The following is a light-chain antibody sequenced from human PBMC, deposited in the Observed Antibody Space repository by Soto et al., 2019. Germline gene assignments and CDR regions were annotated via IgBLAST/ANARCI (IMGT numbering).Light chain of an antibody. J-gene: IGKJ1*01. Sequence: DIQMTQSPTSLSASIGDRVTITCRASQNIGLSRNWLQQKPGRAPQLLIYATSRLHSGVPSRFSGSGSGTDFTLTISSLQPEDFATYYCQQAYRTPWTFGQGTKVDIK. CDR2: ATS. CDR1: QNIGLS. V-gene: IGKV1-39*01. CDR3: QQAYRTPWT.